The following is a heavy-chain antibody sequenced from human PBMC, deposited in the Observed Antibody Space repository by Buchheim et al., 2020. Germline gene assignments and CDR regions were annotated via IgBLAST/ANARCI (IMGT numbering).Heavy chain of an antibody. CDR3: ARDTEDYIWGSYRYPDY. J-gene: IGHJ4*02. D-gene: IGHD3-16*02. CDR1: GFTFSDYY. CDR2: ISSSNTM. V-gene: IGHV3-11*01. Sequence: VQLLESGGGLVQPGGSLRLSCAASGFTFSDYYMSWIRQAPGKGLEWVSYISSSNTMYYADSVKGRFTISRDNAKNSLYLQMNSLRGEDTAVYYCARDTEDYIWGSYRYPDYWGQGTL.